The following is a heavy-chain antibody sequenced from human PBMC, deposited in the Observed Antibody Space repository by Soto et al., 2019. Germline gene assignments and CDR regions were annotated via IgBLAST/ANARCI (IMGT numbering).Heavy chain of an antibody. Sequence: QVQLQESGPGLVKPSQTLSLTCTVSGGSISSGGYYWSWIRQHPGKGLEWIGYIYYSGSTYYNPSLKSRVTISVDTSKNQFSLKLSSVTAADTAVYYCARGYWYSSSWFNRGWFDPWGQGTLVTVSS. D-gene: IGHD6-13*01. J-gene: IGHJ5*02. CDR1: GGSISSGGYY. CDR2: IYYSGST. V-gene: IGHV4-31*03. CDR3: ARGYWYSSSWFNRGWFDP.